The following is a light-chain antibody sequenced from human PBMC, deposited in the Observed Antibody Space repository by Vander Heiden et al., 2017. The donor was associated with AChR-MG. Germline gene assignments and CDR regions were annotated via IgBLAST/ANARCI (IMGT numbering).Light chain of an antibody. J-gene: IGKJ1*01. CDR2: AAS. CDR1: QSINTY. Sequence: DIQMTQSPSSLSASVGDRVTITCRTSQSINTYLNWYQQKPGKAPNLLIYAASTLQSGVPSRFSGSGSGTDFTLTISSLQPEDFATYYCQQSYSSPRGFGQGTKVEIK. CDR3: QQSYSSPRG. V-gene: IGKV1-39*01.